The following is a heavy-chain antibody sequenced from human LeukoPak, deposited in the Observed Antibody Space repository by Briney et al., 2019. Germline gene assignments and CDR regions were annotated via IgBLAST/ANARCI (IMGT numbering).Heavy chain of an antibody. J-gene: IGHJ6*02. D-gene: IGHD2/OR15-2a*01. V-gene: IGHV3-53*04. CDR2: IYSGGST. CDR1: GFTFSSYE. CDR3: ARVVVTSVYGMDV. Sequence: PGGSLRLSCAASGFTFSSYEMSWVRQAPGKGLEWVSVIYSGGSTYYADSVKGRFTISRHNSKNTLYLQMNSLRAEDTAVYYCARVVVTSVYGMDVWGQGTTVTVSS.